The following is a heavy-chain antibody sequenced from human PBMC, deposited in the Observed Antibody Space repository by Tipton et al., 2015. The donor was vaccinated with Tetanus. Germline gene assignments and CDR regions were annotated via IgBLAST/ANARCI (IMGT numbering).Heavy chain of an antibody. D-gene: IGHD3-22*01. J-gene: IGHJ4*02. CDR3: ARELQDSSGYYDL. V-gene: IGHV4-31*03. Sequence: TLSLTCTVSGGSISSGGYYWSWIRQHPGKGLEWIGYIYYSGSTYYNPSLKSRVTISVDTSKNQFSLKLSSVTAADTAVYYCARELQDSSGYYDLWGQGTLVTVSS. CDR2: IYYSGST. CDR1: GGSISSGGYY.